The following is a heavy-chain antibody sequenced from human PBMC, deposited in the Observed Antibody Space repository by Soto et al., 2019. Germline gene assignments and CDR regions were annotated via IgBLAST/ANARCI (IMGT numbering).Heavy chain of an antibody. CDR1: GFTFSSYA. J-gene: IGHJ4*02. Sequence: GSLRLSCAASGFTFSSYAMSWVRQAPGKGLEWVSAISGSGGGTYYADSVKGRFTISRDNSKNTLYLQMNSLRAEDTAVYYCAKDYYDSSGHNYWGQGTLVTVSS. D-gene: IGHD3-22*01. V-gene: IGHV3-23*01. CDR2: ISGSGGGT. CDR3: AKDYYDSSGHNY.